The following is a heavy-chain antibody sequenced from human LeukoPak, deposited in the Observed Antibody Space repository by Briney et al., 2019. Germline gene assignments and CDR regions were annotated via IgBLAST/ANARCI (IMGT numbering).Heavy chain of an antibody. D-gene: IGHD3-10*01. CDR2: ISGGGGSI. CDR3: AKASYGWGTYRD. V-gene: IGHV3-23*01. J-gene: IGHJ4*02. CDR1: GFTLSSYA. Sequence: GGSLRLSCAASGFTLSSYAMSWVRQAPGKGLEWVSAISGGGGSIYYADSVKGRFTISRDNSKNTLYLQMNSLRAEDTAVYYCAKASYGWGTYRDWGQGTLVTVSS.